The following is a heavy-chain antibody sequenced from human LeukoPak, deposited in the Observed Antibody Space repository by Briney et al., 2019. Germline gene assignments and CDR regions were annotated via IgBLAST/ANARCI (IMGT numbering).Heavy chain of an antibody. J-gene: IGHJ5*02. CDR2: IYYSGST. D-gene: IGHD3-3*01. CDR1: GGSISSSSYY. CDR3: ARENYDFWSGSRNWFDP. Sequence: SETLSLTCTVSGGSISSSSYYWGWIRQPPGKGLEWIGSIYYSGSTNYNPSLKRRVTISVDTSKNQFSLKLSSVTAADTAVYYCARENYDFWSGSRNWFDPWGQGTLVTVSS. V-gene: IGHV4-39*07.